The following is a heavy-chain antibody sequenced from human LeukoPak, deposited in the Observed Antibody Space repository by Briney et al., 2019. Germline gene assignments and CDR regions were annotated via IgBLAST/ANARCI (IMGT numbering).Heavy chain of an antibody. CDR2: MNPNRGDT. V-gene: IGHV1-8*03. J-gene: IGHJ6*03. CDR1: GYAFTSYD. CDR3: ARGPSGHYYYYMDV. D-gene: IGHD2-15*01. Sequence: GASVKVSCKASGYAFTSYDINWVRQATGQGLEWMGWMNPNRGDTGYAQKFQGRVTITRNSSVSTAYMELSSLRSDDTAVYYCARGPSGHYYYYMDVWGKGTTVTVS.